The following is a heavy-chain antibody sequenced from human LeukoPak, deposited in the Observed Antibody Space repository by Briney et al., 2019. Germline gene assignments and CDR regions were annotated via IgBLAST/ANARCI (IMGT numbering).Heavy chain of an antibody. CDR2: ISGGGGST. D-gene: IGHD1-26*01. V-gene: IGHV3-23*01. J-gene: IGHJ4*02. CDR3: AKGGKWDVTPFDY. CDR1: GFTFTSYS. Sequence: GGSLRLSCAASGFTFTSYSMNWARQSPGKGLEWVPTISGGGGSTYYADSVKGRFTISRDNSKNTLYLQVNSLRAADTAVYYCAKGGKWDVTPFDYWGQGTLVTVSS.